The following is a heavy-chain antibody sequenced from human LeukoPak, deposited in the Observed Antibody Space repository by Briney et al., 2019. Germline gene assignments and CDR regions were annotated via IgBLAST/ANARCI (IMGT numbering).Heavy chain of an antibody. CDR3: ARAGSSGSYIDAFDI. CDR1: GGTFSSYA. Sequence: GSSVKVSCKASGGTFSSYAISWVRQAPGQGLEWMGRIIPILGIANYAQKFQGRVTITADKSTSTAYMELSSLRSEDTAVYYCARAGSSGSYIDAFDIWGQGTMVTVSS. J-gene: IGHJ3*02. CDR2: IIPILGIA. D-gene: IGHD1-26*01. V-gene: IGHV1-69*04.